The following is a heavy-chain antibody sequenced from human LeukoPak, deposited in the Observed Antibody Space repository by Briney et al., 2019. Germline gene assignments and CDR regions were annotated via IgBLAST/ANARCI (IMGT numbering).Heavy chain of an antibody. CDR3: ASQYYYGSGSYLGY. CDR2: IYYSGST. V-gene: IGHV4-59*01. Sequence: SETLSLTCTVSGGSISSYYWSWIRQPPGKGLEWIGYIYYSGSTNYNPSLKSRVTISVDTSKNQFSLKLSSVTAADTAVYYCASQYYYGSGSYLGYWGQGTLVTVSS. D-gene: IGHD3-10*01. J-gene: IGHJ4*02. CDR1: GGSISSYY.